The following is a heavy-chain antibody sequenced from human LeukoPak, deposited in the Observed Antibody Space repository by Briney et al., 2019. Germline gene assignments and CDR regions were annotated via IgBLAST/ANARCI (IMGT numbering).Heavy chain of an antibody. Sequence: SETLSLTCTVSGDPMSRYYWSWIRQPPGKGLEWLAFIHYTGETNYNPSLRSRLTISVDTSKNQFSLRLSSLTAADTAIYYCARDIYGSGYGYFDQWGQGALVTVSS. V-gene: IGHV4-59*01. CDR1: GDPMSRYY. CDR2: IHYTGET. D-gene: IGHD3-10*01. CDR3: ARDIYGSGYGYFDQ. J-gene: IGHJ4*02.